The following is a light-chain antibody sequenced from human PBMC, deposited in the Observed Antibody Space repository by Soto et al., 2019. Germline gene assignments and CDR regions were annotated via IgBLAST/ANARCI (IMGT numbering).Light chain of an antibody. J-gene: IGKJ5*01. CDR3: QQHYGWPPIT. Sequence: EVVLTQSPATLSLSPGERATLSCRASHSVVTYLAWYQQKPGQAPRLLIYDASNRAAGIPARFSGSGSGTDFTLTISRLEPEDFAVYYCQQHYGWPPITFGQGTRLEIK. CDR1: HSVVTY. V-gene: IGKV3-11*01. CDR2: DAS.